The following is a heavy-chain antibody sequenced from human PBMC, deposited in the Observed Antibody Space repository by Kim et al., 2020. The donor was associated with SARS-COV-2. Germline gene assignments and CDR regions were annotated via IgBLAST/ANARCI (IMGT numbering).Heavy chain of an antibody. V-gene: IGHV3-23*01. D-gene: IGHD2-8*01. Sequence: RGTGKCYADPVKGRFTISRDNSNNTLYLQMNSLRVEDTAVYYCAKRNGDYWGQGALVTVSS. CDR2: RGTGK. CDR3: AKRNGDY. J-gene: IGHJ4*02.